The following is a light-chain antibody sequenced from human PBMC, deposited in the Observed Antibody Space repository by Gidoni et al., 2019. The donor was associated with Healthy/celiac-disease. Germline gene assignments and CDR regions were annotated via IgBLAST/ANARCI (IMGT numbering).Light chain of an antibody. CDR1: QSSSSW. CDR3: QQYNRLGT. Sequence: DIQMTQSPSTLSASVGDRVTITCRASQSSSSWLAWYQQKPGKAPKLLIYKASSLESGVPSRFSGSGSGTEFTLTISSLQPDDFATYYCQQYNRLGTFGQGTKLEIK. CDR2: KAS. J-gene: IGKJ2*02. V-gene: IGKV1-5*03.